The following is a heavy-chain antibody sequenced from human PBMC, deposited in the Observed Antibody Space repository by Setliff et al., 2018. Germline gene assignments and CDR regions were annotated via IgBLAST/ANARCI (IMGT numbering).Heavy chain of an antibody. CDR2: IHYSENT. CDR3: AGYQGSGSNYKVVNWFDP. J-gene: IGHJ5*02. Sequence: PSETLSLTCTVSGGSITSGRYYWGWIRQPPGQGLEWIASIHYSENTYYTPSLRSRATISVDTSKNRFSLQLSSVTAADTAVYYCAGYQGSGSNYKVVNWFDPWGQGTLVTVSS. CDR1: GGSITSGRYY. V-gene: IGHV4-39*02. D-gene: IGHD3-10*01.